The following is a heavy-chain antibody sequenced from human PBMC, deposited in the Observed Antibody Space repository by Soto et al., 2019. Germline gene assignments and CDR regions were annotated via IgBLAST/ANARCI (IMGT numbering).Heavy chain of an antibody. Sequence: QVQLVESGGGVVQPGRSLRLSCAASGFTFSGHGMHWVRQAPGKGLEWVAVVWHDGSKEYYAGSVKGRFTISRDNSKNTLYLQMNSLRAEDTAVYSCARGRGGDYGGNSGYYDYWGQGTLVTVSS. J-gene: IGHJ4*02. CDR2: VWHDGSKE. D-gene: IGHD4-17*01. CDR3: ARGRGGDYGGNSGYYDY. CDR1: GFTFSGHG. V-gene: IGHV3-33*01.